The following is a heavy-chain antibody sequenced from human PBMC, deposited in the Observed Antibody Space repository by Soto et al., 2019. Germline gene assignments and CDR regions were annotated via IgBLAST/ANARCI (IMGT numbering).Heavy chain of an antibody. CDR3: AKDLGSVGAFDI. V-gene: IGHV3-30*18. J-gene: IGHJ3*02. Sequence: QVPLVESGGGVVQPGRSLRLSCAASGFTFSSYGMHWVRQAPGKGLEWVAVISYDGSNKYYADSVKGRFTISRDNSKNTLYLQMNSLRAEDTAVYYCAKDLGSVGAFDIWGQGTMVTVSS. CDR2: ISYDGSNK. D-gene: IGHD1-1*01. CDR1: GFTFSSYG.